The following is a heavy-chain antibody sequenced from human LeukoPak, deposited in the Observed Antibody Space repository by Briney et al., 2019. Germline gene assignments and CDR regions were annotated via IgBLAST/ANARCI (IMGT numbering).Heavy chain of an antibody. J-gene: IGHJ5*02. Sequence: PGGSLRLSCAASGFTFSSYGMHWVRQAPGKGLEWVAVISYDGSNKYYADTVKGRFTISRDNSKNTLYLQMNSLRAEDTAVYYCAKDLSLGFDPWGQGTLVTVSS. CDR3: AKDLSLGFDP. CDR1: GFTFSSYG. CDR2: ISYDGSNK. V-gene: IGHV3-30*18.